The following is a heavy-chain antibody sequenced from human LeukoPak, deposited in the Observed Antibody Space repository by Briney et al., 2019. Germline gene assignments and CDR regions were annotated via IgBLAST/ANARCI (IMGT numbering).Heavy chain of an antibody. V-gene: IGHV3-48*03. CDR2: IRSSGSTI. D-gene: IGHD3-10*01. J-gene: IGHJ3*02. CDR1: GFAFSSYD. Sequence: PGGSLRLSCAASGFAFSSYDMNWVRQAPGKGLEWVSYIRSSGSTIYYAASVKGRLTISRDNAQKSVYLHMNSLRDEDTATYYCARLGERTTMIRGVIVEAFDIWGQGTMVTVSS. CDR3: ARLGERTTMIRGVIVEAFDI.